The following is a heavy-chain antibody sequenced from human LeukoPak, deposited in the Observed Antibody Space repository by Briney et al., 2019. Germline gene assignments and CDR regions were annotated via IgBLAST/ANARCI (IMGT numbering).Heavy chain of an antibody. CDR1: GGSISGSGYY. CDR2: IFYSGST. Sequence: SETLSLTCTVSGGSISGSGYYWTWIRQSPGKGLEWIGYIFYSGSTYYNPSLKSRVTISVDTSKNQFSLKLNSVTAADTAVYYCARETYYYDNSDYYGGGLDYWGQGTLVTVSS. V-gene: IGHV4-31*03. CDR3: ARETYYYDNSDYYGGGLDY. J-gene: IGHJ4*02. D-gene: IGHD3-22*01.